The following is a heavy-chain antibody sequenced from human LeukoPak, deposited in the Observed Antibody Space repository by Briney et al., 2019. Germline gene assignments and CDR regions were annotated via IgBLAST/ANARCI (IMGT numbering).Heavy chain of an antibody. D-gene: IGHD4-11*01. CDR3: ARVARGLNDYSNYCFDY. V-gene: IGHV1-2*02. Sequence: ASVKVSCKASGYTFTSYGISWVRQDPGQGLEWMGWINPNSGGTNYAQKFQGRVTMTRDTSISTASMELSRPRSDDTAVYYCARVARGLNDYSNYCFDYWGQGTLVTVSS. CDR2: INPNSGGT. CDR1: GYTFTSYG. J-gene: IGHJ4*02.